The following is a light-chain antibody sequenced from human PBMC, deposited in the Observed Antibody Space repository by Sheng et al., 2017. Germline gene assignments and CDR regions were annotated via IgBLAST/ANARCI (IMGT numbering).Light chain of an antibody. CDR2: QAS. J-gene: IGKJ1*01. CDR1: QTLNNA. Sequence: IQMTQSPSTLSASVGDRVTITCRASQTLNNALAWYQVKPVKAPKFLIYQASTLQQGVPSRFSGSGSGTEFTLTISSLQPDDFATYYCQQYDSYSWTFGQGTKVEIK. V-gene: IGKV1-5*03. CDR3: QQYDSYSWT.